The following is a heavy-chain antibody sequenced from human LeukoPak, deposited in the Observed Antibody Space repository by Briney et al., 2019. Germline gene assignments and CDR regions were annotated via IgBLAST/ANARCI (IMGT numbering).Heavy chain of an antibody. CDR1: GGSFSGYY. J-gene: IGHJ4*02. V-gene: IGHV4-34*01. D-gene: IGHD3-3*01. CDR3: ARQPNDFWSGYYPYYFDY. Sequence: SETLSLTCAVYGGSFSGYYWSWIRQPPGKGLEWIGEINHSGSTNYNPSLKSRVTISVDTSKNQFSLKLSSVTAADTAVYYCARQPNDFWSGYYPYYFDYWGQGTLVTVSS. CDR2: INHSGST.